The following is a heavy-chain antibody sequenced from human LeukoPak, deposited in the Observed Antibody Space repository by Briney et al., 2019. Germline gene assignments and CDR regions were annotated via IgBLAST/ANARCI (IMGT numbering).Heavy chain of an antibody. D-gene: IGHD6-13*01. J-gene: IGHJ5*01. Sequence: GGSLRLSCAASGFTFSSYSMNWVRQAPGKGLEWMSYTSSSGTIENYADSVKGRLTISRDNAKNSLYLQMNSLRAEDTAVYYCAREFLAAAGLNWFDSWGQGTLVTASS. CDR2: TSSSGTIE. CDR1: GFTFSSYS. CDR3: AREFLAAAGLNWFDS. V-gene: IGHV3-48*04.